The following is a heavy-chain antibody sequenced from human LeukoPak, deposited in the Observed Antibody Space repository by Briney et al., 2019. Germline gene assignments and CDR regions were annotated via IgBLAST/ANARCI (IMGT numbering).Heavy chain of an antibody. CDR3: ARLTSVAPGYYYYYMDV. CDR2: MNPNSGNT. J-gene: IGHJ6*03. D-gene: IGHD2-21*01. Sequence: ASVKVSCKASGYTFTSYDINWVRQATGQGLEWMGWMNPNSGNTGYAQKFQGRVTITRNTSISTTYMELSSLRSEDTAVYYCARLTSVAPGYYYYYMDVWGKGTTVTVSS. CDR1: GYTFTSYD. V-gene: IGHV1-8*03.